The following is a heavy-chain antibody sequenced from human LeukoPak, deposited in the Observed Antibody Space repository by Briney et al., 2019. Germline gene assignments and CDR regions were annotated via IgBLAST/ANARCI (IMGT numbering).Heavy chain of an antibody. CDR2: INHSGST. Sequence: SETLSLTCAVYGGSFCGYYWSWIRQPPGKGLEWIGEINHSGSTNYNPSLKSRVTISVDTSKNQFSLKLSSVTAADTAVYYCATYDFWSGYWVDYWGQGTLVTVSS. CDR3: ATYDFWSGYWVDY. D-gene: IGHD3-3*01. CDR1: GGSFCGYY. V-gene: IGHV4-34*01. J-gene: IGHJ4*02.